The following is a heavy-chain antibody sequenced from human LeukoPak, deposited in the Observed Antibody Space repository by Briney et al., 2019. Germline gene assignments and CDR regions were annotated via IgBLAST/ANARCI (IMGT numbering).Heavy chain of an antibody. D-gene: IGHD3-22*01. J-gene: IGHJ4*02. CDR2: ISGSGGST. CDR1: GFTFSSYG. CDR3: AKKATYYYDSSGYFY. Sequence: GGSLRPSCAASGFTFSSYGMSWVRQAPGKGLEWVSAISGSGGSTYYADSVKGRFTISRDNSKNTLYLQMNSLRAEDTAVYYCAKKATYYYDSSGYFYWGQGTLVTVSS. V-gene: IGHV3-23*01.